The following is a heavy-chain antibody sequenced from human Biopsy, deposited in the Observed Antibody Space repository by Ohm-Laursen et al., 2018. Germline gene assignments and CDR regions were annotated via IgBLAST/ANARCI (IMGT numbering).Heavy chain of an antibody. V-gene: IGHV4-39*01. CDR3: ARHPTGFWFDP. J-gene: IGHJ5*02. CDR1: GGSISSSTTYY. Sequence: SDTLSLTCPVSGGSISSSTTYYWAWLRQPPGKGLEWIGSIYNTETTFYNPSLKSRVTISVDTSTNKFSRKVSSATAADTALYFCARHPTGFWFDPWGHGTLVTVSS. CDR2: IYNTETT.